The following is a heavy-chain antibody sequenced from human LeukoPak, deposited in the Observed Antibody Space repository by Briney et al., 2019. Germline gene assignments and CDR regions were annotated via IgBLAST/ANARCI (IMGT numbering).Heavy chain of an antibody. CDR2: IIPIFGTA. V-gene: IGHV1-69*01. D-gene: IGHD2-2*02. CDR3: ASQGTAAIPPPFDY. J-gene: IGHJ4*02. Sequence: GSSVKVSCKASGGTFSSYAISWVRQAPGQGLEWMGGIIPIFGTANYAQKFQGRVTITADESTSTAYMELSSLRSEDTAVYYCASQGTAAIPPPFDYWGQGTLVTVSS. CDR1: GGTFSSYA.